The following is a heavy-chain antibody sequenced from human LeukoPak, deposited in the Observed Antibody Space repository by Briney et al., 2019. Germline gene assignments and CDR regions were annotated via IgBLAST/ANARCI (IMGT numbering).Heavy chain of an antibody. Sequence: PGGSLRLSCAASGFTVSSKYMNWVRRAPGKGLEWVSIIYSSGGTYYADSVKGRFTISRDNSRNTLYLQMNSLRPEDTAVYYCARDLGYYYDATGDFWGQGTLVTVSS. V-gene: IGHV3-66*03. CDR3: ARDLGYYYDATGDF. D-gene: IGHD3-22*01. CDR1: GFTVSSKY. J-gene: IGHJ4*02. CDR2: IYSSGGT.